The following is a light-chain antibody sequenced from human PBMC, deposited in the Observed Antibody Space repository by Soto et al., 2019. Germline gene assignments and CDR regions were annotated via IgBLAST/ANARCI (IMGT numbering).Light chain of an antibody. CDR3: QQCYMGWT. J-gene: IGKJ1*01. Sequence: DIQMTQSPSTLSASVGDRVTITCRASQSIGSFLAWYQHQPGKAPKLLLYDASTLESGVPSRFSGTGSGTAFTFSINCLQPEDFVPYFGQQCYMGWTFGQGTKVDFK. CDR2: DAS. V-gene: IGKV1-5*01. CDR1: QSIGSF.